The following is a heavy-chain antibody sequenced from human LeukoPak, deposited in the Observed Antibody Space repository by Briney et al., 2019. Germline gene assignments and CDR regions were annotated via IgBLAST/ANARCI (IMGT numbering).Heavy chain of an antibody. CDR2: IIPIFGTA. J-gene: IGHJ4*02. Sequence: SVKVSCKASGGTFSIYAISWVPHAPGQGLEWMGGIIPIFGTANYAQKFQGRVTITADESTSTAYMELSSLRSEDTAAYYCAGYSSSWFDYWGQGTLVTVSS. CDR1: GGTFSIYA. D-gene: IGHD6-13*01. CDR3: AGYSSSWFDY. V-gene: IGHV1-69*13.